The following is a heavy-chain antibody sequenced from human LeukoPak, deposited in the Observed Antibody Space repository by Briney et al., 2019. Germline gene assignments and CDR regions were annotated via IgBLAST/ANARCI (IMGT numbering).Heavy chain of an antibody. CDR1: GFTFSSYA. CDR2: IGGSGSPT. J-gene: IGHJ4*02. CDR3: AKGTHFDS. Sequence: PGGSLRLSCAASGFTFSSYAMSWARQAPGRGLEWVSAIGGSGSPTYYADSVKGRFTISRDNSKNTLYLQVNSLRAEDTAVYYCAKGTHFDSWGQGTQVTVSS. V-gene: IGHV3-23*01. D-gene: IGHD1/OR15-1a*01.